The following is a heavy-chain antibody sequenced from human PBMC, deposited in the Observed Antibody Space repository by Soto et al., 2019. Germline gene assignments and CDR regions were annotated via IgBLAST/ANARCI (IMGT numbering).Heavy chain of an antibody. CDR3: AREPTYYDFWSGYSAIDY. Sequence: SETLSLTCTVSGASLSSGGYYWSWIRQHPGKGLEWIGYIYYSGSTYYNPSLKSRVTISVDTSKNQFSLKLSSVTAADTAVYYCAREPTYYDFWSGYSAIDYWGQGTLVTVSS. V-gene: IGHV4-31*03. CDR2: IYYSGST. CDR1: GASLSSGGYY. J-gene: IGHJ4*02. D-gene: IGHD3-3*01.